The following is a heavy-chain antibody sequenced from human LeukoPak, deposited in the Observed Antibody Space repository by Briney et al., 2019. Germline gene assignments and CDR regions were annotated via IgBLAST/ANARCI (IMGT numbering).Heavy chain of an antibody. V-gene: IGHV4-59*01. Sequence: PSETLSLTCAVYGGSFSGYYWSWIRQPPGKGLEWIGYIYYSGSTNYNPSLKSRVTISVDTSKNQFSLKLSSVTAADTAVYYCARGRSSSSWYYFDYWGQGTLVTVSS. CDR2: IYYSGST. J-gene: IGHJ4*02. D-gene: IGHD6-13*01. CDR1: GGSFSGYY. CDR3: ARGRSSSSWYYFDY.